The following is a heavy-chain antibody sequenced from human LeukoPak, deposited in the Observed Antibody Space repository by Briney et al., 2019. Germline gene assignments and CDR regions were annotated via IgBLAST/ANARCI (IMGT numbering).Heavy chain of an antibody. CDR2: ISSSSSYI. Sequence: GGSLRLSCAASGFTFSSYSMNWVRQAPGKGLEWVSSISSSSSYIYYADSVKGRFTISRDNAKNSLYLQMNSLRAEDAAVYYCARGSARNALDYWGQGTLVTVSS. D-gene: IGHD6-6*01. V-gene: IGHV3-21*01. CDR3: ARGSARNALDY. CDR1: GFTFSSYS. J-gene: IGHJ4*02.